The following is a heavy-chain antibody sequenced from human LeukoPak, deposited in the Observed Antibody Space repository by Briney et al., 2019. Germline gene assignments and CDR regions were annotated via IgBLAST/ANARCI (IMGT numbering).Heavy chain of an antibody. CDR3: ARHGDGFYYGMDV. Sequence: GGSLRLSCAASGFTFSSYAMSWVRQAPGRGLEWVSTISGSGGSTYYADSVQGRFTISRDNSKNTLYLQMNSLRAEDTAVYYCARHGDGFYYGMDVWGQGTTVTVSS. J-gene: IGHJ6*01. CDR2: ISGSGGST. CDR1: GFTFSSYA. D-gene: IGHD4-17*01. V-gene: IGHV3-23*01.